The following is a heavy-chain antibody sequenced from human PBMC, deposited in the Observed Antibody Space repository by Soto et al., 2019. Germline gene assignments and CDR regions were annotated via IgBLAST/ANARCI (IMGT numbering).Heavy chain of an antibody. D-gene: IGHD2-15*01. CDR3: ARRPKGLLDYFDP. CDR2: IYPGDSDT. Sequence: GESLKISCKGSGYSFTNYWIGWVRQMPGKGLEWMGIIYPGDSDTRYSPSFQAQVTISADKSINTAYLQWGSLKASDTAIYYCARRPKGLLDYFDPWGQGTLVTVSS. V-gene: IGHV5-51*01. CDR1: GYSFTNYW. J-gene: IGHJ5*02.